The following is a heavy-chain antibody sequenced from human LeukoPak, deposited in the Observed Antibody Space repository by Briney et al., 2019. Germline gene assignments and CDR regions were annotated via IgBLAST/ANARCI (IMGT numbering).Heavy chain of an antibody. CDR3: AVRLYGHYHWFDS. Sequence: SETLSLTCTVSGASISSNSFNWGWIRQPPGKGLEWIGTIYYNGDTFYNPSLKSRVTMSVDTSASQFSLKLPSVTAADTAVYYCAVRLYGHYHWFDSWGRGTLVSVSS. J-gene: IGHJ5*01. V-gene: IGHV4-39*01. CDR2: IYYNGDT. CDR1: GASISSNSFN. D-gene: IGHD3/OR15-3a*01.